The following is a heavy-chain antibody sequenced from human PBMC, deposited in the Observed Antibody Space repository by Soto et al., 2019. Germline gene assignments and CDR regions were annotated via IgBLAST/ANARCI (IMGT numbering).Heavy chain of an antibody. D-gene: IGHD6-19*01. CDR1: DDSVTSNVW. Sequence: KPSETLSLTCAVSDDSVTSNVWWSWVRQPPGKGLEWIGEAYHNGLTDYNPSLKSRVTMSVDTSKNEFSLKLTSLTAADTAIYYCARDAAVPGESDRFDYWGQGILVTVSS. J-gene: IGHJ4*02. CDR3: ARDAAVPGESDRFDY. CDR2: AYHNGLT. V-gene: IGHV4-4*02.